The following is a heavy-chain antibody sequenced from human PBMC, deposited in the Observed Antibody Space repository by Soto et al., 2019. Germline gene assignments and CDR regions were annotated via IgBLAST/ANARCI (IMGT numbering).Heavy chain of an antibody. CDR3: AKALTDSWAFDI. D-gene: IGHD2-15*01. V-gene: IGHV3-30*18. J-gene: IGHJ3*02. CDR2: ISYDGSNK. CDR1: GFTFSSYG. Sequence: HPGGSLRLSCAASGFTFSSYGMHWVRQAPGKGLEWVAVISYDGSNKYYADSVKGRFTISRDNSKNTLYLQMNSLRAEDTAVYYCAKALTDSWAFDIWGQGTMVTVSS.